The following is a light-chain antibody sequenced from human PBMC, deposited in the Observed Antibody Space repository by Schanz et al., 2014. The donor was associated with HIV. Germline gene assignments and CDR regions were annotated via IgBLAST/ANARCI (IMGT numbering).Light chain of an antibody. V-gene: IGLV2-11*01. Sequence: QSVLTQPRSVSGSPGQSVTISCTGTSSDVGSYNYVSWYQQRPGKAPKLMIYDVTKRPSGVPDRFSGSKSGNTASLTVSGLQAEDEADYYCSSYAGSNILVFGGGTKLTVL. CDR3: SSYAGSNILV. CDR1: SSDVGSYNY. CDR2: DVT. J-gene: IGLJ2*01.